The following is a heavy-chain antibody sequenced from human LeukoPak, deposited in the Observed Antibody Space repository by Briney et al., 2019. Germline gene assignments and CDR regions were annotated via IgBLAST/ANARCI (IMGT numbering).Heavy chain of an antibody. D-gene: IGHD3-3*01. CDR3: AKDTGRPTDAITMEDNAFDI. J-gene: IGHJ3*02. CDR2: ISWSSGII. CDR1: GFTFDDHG. V-gene: IGHV3-9*01. Sequence: GGSLRLSCAASGFTFDDHGMYWVRQAPGKGLEWVSGISWSSGIIGYADSVKGRFTISRDNAKNSLYLQMDSLRAEDTALYYCAKDTGRPTDAITMEDNAFDIWGQGTMVTVSS.